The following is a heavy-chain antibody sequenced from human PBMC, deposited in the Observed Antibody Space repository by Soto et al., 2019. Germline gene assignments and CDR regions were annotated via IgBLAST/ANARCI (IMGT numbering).Heavy chain of an antibody. CDR1: GFTFSSYA. J-gene: IGHJ4*02. V-gene: IGHV3-23*01. CDR2: VSASGSGT. CDR3: AKGRGVVILFDS. D-gene: IGHD3-3*01. Sequence: GGSLRLSCAASGFTFSSYAMSWVRQAPGKGLEWVSAVSASGSGTYYADSVKGRFTISRDNSKNTLYLQMNSLRAEDSALYYCAKGRGVVILFDSWGQGTLVTVSS.